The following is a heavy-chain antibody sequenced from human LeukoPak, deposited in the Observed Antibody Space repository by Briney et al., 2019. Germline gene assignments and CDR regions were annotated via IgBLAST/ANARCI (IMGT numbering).Heavy chain of an antibody. V-gene: IGHV3-30-3*01. J-gene: IGHJ4*02. CDR3: ARGAIVVVPAAGWY. CDR2: ISYDGSNK. D-gene: IGHD2-2*01. CDR1: GFTFSSYA. Sequence: TGGFLRLSCAASGFTFSSYAMHWVRQAPGKGLEWVAVISYDGSNKYYADSVKGRFTISRDNSKNTLYLQMNSLRAEDTAVYYCARGAIVVVPAAGWYWGQGTLVTVSS.